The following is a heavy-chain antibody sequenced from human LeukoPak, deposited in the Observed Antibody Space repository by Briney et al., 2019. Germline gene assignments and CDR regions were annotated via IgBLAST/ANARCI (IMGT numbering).Heavy chain of an antibody. Sequence: HSGGSLRLSCAASGFTLSSYAMHWVRQAPGKGLEWVAVISYDGSNKYYADSVKGRFTISRDNSKNTLYLQMNSLRAEDTAVYYCARDSVLRFLEWFGAGYGMDVWGQGTTVTVSS. V-gene: IGHV3-30-3*01. CDR2: ISYDGSNK. D-gene: IGHD3-3*01. CDR3: ARDSVLRFLEWFGAGYGMDV. J-gene: IGHJ6*02. CDR1: GFTLSSYA.